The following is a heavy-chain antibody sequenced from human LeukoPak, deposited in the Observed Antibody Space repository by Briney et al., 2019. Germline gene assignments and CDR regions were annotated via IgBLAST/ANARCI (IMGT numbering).Heavy chain of an antibody. CDR2: ISGSGGST. Sequence: GGSLRLSCAASGFTFSSYGMSWVRQAPGKGLEWVSGISGSGGSTYYADSVKGRFTISRDNSKNTLYLQMNSLRAEDTAVYYCAKGGIRALNYYYYMDVWGKGTTVTVSS. CDR1: GFTFSSYG. J-gene: IGHJ6*03. D-gene: IGHD2/OR15-2a*01. CDR3: AKGGIRALNYYYYMDV. V-gene: IGHV3-23*01.